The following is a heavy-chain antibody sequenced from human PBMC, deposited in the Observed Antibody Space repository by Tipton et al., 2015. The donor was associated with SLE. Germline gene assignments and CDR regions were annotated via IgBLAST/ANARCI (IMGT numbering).Heavy chain of an antibody. D-gene: IGHD3-10*01. CDR1: GGSITRSSYF. V-gene: IGHV4-39*07. CDR3: ARHLGVIVAFEV. Sequence: TLSLTCTVSGGSITRSSYFWGWIRQSPGKGLEWIGNINTGGGTYRNPSLMSRVTISVDTSKTQFSLELRSVTAADTAVYYCARHLGVIVAFEVWGQGTVLTVSS. CDR2: INTGGGT. J-gene: IGHJ3*01.